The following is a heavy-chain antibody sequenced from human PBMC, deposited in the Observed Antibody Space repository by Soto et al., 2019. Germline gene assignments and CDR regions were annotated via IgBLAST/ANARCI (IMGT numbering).Heavy chain of an antibody. D-gene: IGHD2-15*01. V-gene: IGHV1-2*02. CDR1: GYTFTGYY. CDR3: ARLLVVAATPGNY. J-gene: IGHJ4*02. CDR2: INPNSGGT. Sequence: GASVKVSCKASGYTFTGYYMHWVRQAPGQGLEWMGWINPNSGGTNYAQKFQGRVTMTRDTSISTAYMELSRPRSDDTAVYYCARLLVVAATPGNYWGQGTLVTVSS.